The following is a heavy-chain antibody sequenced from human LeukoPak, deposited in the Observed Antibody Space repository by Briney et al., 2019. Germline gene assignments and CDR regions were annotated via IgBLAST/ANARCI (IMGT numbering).Heavy chain of an antibody. J-gene: IGHJ3*02. CDR2: IYYSGNS. CDR1: GGSISSYY. D-gene: IGHD5-12*01. CDR3: ARVYGSGYDFRGAFDI. Sequence: SETLSLTCTVSGGSISSYYWSWIRQPPGKGLEWIGYIYYSGNSNSNPSLKSRVTISVDTSKNQFFMKLNSVTAADTAVYYCARVYGSGYDFRGAFDIWGQGTMVTVSS. V-gene: IGHV4-59*01.